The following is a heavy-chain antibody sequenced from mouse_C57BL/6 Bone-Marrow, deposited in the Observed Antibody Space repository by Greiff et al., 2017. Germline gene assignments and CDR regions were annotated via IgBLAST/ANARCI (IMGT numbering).Heavy chain of an antibody. D-gene: IGHD2-13*01. CDR3: ARSGGDYEYYYAKDY. CDR1: GYTFTNYW. V-gene: IGHV1-63*01. J-gene: IGHJ4*01. CDR2: IYPGGGYT. Sequence: VQLQQSGAELVRPGTSVKMSCKASGYTFTNYWIGWAKQRPGHGLEWIGDIYPGGGYTNYNEKFKGKATLTADKSSSTAYMQCSSLTSEDSAIYYCARSGGDYEYYYAKDYGGQGTSVTVSS.